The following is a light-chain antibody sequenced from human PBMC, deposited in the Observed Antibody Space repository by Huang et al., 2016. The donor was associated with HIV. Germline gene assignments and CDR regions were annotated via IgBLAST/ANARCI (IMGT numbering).Light chain of an antibody. J-gene: IGKJ1*01. CDR1: QTVLYSSNNKNY. CDR3: HQYYRSPWT. Sequence: DIVMTQSPDSLAVSLGERATINCKSSQTVLYSSNNKNYLAWYQQKQGQPPKLLIYGASTRESWVPDRFSGSGSGTDFTLTISSLQAADVAVYYCHQYYRSPWTFGQGTKVEIK. CDR2: GAS. V-gene: IGKV4-1*01.